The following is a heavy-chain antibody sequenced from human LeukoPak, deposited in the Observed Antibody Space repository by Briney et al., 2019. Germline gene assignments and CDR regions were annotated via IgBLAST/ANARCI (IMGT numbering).Heavy chain of an antibody. CDR1: GFTFSSYG. J-gene: IGHJ6*02. Sequence: GGSLRLSCAASGFTFSSYGMHWVRQAPGKGLELVAVISYDGSNKYYADSVKGRFTISRDNSKNTLYLQMNSLRAEDTAVYYCAKDVDCSSTSCYRNYYYYGMDVWGQGTTVTVSS. CDR2: ISYDGSNK. V-gene: IGHV3-30*18. D-gene: IGHD2-2*02. CDR3: AKDVDCSSTSCYRNYYYYGMDV.